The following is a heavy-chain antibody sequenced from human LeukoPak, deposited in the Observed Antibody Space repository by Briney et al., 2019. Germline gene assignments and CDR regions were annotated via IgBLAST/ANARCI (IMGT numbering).Heavy chain of an antibody. J-gene: IGHJ5*02. CDR1: GGSFSGYY. CDR3: ARPLTYYYGSGFGWFDP. D-gene: IGHD3-10*01. Sequence: SETLSLTCAVYGGSFSGYYWSWIRQPPGKGLEWIGEINHSGSTNYNPSLKSRVTISVDTSKNQFSLKLSSVTAADTAVYYCARPLTYYYGSGFGWFDPWGQGTLVTVSS. V-gene: IGHV4-34*01. CDR2: INHSGST.